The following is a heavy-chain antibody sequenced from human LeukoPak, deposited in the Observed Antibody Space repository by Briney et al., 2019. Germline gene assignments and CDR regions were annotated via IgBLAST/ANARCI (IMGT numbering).Heavy chain of an antibody. V-gene: IGHV3-21*01. Sequence: GGSLRLSCAASGFTFSSYSMNWVRQAPGKGLEWVASFGSDLSFRSVADSLKGRFTISRDNAKNSLYLQMNSLRAEDTAVYYCAELGITMIGGVWGKGTTVTISS. D-gene: IGHD3-10*02. CDR2: FGSDLSFR. J-gene: IGHJ6*04. CDR3: AELGITMIGGV. CDR1: GFTFSSYS.